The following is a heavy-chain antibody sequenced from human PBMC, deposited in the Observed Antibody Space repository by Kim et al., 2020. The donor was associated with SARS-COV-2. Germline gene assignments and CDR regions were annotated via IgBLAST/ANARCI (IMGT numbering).Heavy chain of an antibody. CDR3: ATLGCASIHHCFWLCP. V-gene: IGHV3-7*03. CDR2: INRDGSEK. CDR1: GFTFSNYW. J-gene: IGHJ5*02. D-gene: IGHD3-16*01. Sequence: GGSLRLSCAASGFTFSNYWMYWVRQAPGKGLEWVANINRDGSEKDYVDSAKGRFTISRDNVRNSLFLQMNSLRAEDTAVYYCATLGCASIHHCFWLCPWG.